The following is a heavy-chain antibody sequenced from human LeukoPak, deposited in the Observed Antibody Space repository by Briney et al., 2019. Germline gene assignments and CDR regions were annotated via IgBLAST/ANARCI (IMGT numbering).Heavy chain of an antibody. J-gene: IGHJ4*02. CDR1: GFTFSSYG. CDR2: IWYDGSNK. D-gene: IGHD3-3*01. CDR3: ARGEVLRFLEWSYGDFDY. Sequence: GGSLRLSCAASGFTFSSYGMHWVRQAPGKGLERVAVIWYDGSNKYYADSVKGRFTISRDNSKNTLYLQMNSLRAEDTAVYYCARGEVLRFLEWSYGDFDYWGQGTLVTVSS. V-gene: IGHV3-33*01.